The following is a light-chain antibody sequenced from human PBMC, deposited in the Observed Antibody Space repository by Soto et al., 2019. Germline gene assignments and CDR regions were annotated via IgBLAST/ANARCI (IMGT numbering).Light chain of an antibody. J-gene: IGLJ1*01. V-gene: IGLV2-8*01. CDR1: SSDVGGYNY. CDR3: SSYAGSNNFV. CDR2: EVS. Sequence: QSALTQPLSASGSPGQSVTISCIGTSSDVGGYNYVSWYQQHPGKAPKLMIYEVSKRPSGVPDRFSGSKSGDTASLTVSGLQAEDEADYYCSSYAGSNNFVFGTGTKLTVL.